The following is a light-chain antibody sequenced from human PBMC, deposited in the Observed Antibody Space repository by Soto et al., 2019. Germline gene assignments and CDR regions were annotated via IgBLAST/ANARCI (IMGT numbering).Light chain of an antibody. Sequence: QSVLTQPPSASGTPGQIVAISCSGSSSNIGSNTVTWYQQFPGTAPTLLIYHNHLRPSGVPDRFSDSKSGTSASLAISGLQSEDEADYFCAAWDDSLKGYVFGTGTKVTVL. CDR2: HNH. CDR3: AAWDDSLKGYV. CDR1: SSNIGSNT. J-gene: IGLJ1*01. V-gene: IGLV1-44*01.